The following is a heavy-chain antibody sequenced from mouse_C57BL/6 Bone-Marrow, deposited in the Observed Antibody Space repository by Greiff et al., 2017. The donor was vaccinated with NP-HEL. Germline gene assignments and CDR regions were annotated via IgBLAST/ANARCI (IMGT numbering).Heavy chain of an antibody. CDR3: ATPYFDY. Sequence: EVMLVESGGGLVKPGGSLKLSCAASGFTFSDYGKHWVRQAPEKGLEWVAYISSGSSTIYYADTVTGRFTISRDNAKNTLFLQMTSLRSEDTAMYYCATPYFDYWGQGTTLTVSS. J-gene: IGHJ2*01. CDR1: GFTFSDYG. CDR2: ISSGSSTI. V-gene: IGHV5-17*01.